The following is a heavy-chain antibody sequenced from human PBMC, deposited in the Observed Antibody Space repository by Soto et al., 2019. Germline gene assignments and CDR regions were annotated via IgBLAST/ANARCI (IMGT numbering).Heavy chain of an antibody. CDR3: AIHDYGDYPPGEGAFDI. V-gene: IGHV4-34*01. D-gene: IGHD4-17*01. Sequence: QVQLQQWGAGLLKPSETLSLTCAVYGGSFSGYYWSWIRQPPGKGLEWIGEINHSGSTNYNPSLKSRVTISVDTSKNQFSLKRSSVTAADTAVYYCAIHDYGDYPPGEGAFDIWGQGTMVTVSS. J-gene: IGHJ3*02. CDR2: INHSGST. CDR1: GGSFSGYY.